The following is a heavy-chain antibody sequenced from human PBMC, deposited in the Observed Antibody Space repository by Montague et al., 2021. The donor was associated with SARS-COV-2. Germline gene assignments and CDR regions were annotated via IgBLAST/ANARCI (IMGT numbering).Heavy chain of an antibody. CDR1: GFSISTSGVC. D-gene: IGHD6-19*01. Sequence: PALVKPTQTLTLTCTFSGFSISTSGVCVSWIRQPPGKALEWLALIDWDDDKYYSASLKTRLTISKGPSTNQVVLTMTNMDPVDTGTYYCARMGSAVPGFMSIYNFDIWGQGTQVTVSS. V-gene: IGHV2-70*13. CDR2: IDWDDDK. J-gene: IGHJ4*02. CDR3: ARMGSAVPGFMSIYNFDI.